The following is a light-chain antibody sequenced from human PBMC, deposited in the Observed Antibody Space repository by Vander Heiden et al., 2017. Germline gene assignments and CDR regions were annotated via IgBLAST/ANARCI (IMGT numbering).Light chain of an antibody. CDR1: SLRSYY. J-gene: IGLJ2*01. V-gene: IGLV3-19*01. Sequence: SSELTQDPAVSVALGQTVRITCQGDSLRSYYASWYQQKPGHAPVLLVYATNNRPSAIPDRFSGSSSGNTASLTIPGAQAEDGADYYCNSPASSGNPVFGGGTKLTVL. CDR3: NSPASSGNPV. CDR2: ATN.